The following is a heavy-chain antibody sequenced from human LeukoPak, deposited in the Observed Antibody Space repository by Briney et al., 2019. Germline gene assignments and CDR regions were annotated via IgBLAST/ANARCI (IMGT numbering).Heavy chain of an antibody. CDR2: INHSGST. CDR1: GGSFSGYY. Sequence: SETLSLTCAVYGGSFSGYYWSWIRQPPGKGLEGIGEINHSGSTNYNPSLKSRVTISVDTSKNQFSLKLSSVTAADTAVYYCARVWGWLQFYLFDYWGQGTLVTVSS. CDR3: ARVWGWLQFYLFDY. D-gene: IGHD5-24*01. V-gene: IGHV4-34*01. J-gene: IGHJ4*02.